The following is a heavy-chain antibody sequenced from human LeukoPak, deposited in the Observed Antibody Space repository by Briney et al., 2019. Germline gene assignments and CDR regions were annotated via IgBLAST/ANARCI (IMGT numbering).Heavy chain of an antibody. CDR3: ARTIFYYDILTGYHLYYFDY. J-gene: IGHJ4*02. CDR1: GGTFSSYA. D-gene: IGHD3-9*01. CDR2: IIPILGIA. Sequence: SVKVSCKASGGTFSSYAISWVRQAPGQGLEWMGRIIPILGIANYAQKFQGRVTITADKSTSTAYMELSSLRSEDTAVYYCARTIFYYDILTGYHLYYFDYWGQGTLVTVSS. V-gene: IGHV1-69*04.